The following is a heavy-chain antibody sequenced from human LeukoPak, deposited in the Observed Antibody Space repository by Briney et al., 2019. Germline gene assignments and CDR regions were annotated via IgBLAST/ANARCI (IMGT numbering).Heavy chain of an antibody. D-gene: IGHD6-19*01. J-gene: IGHJ4*02. Sequence: GGSLRLSCAASGFTFSTYSMSWVRQAPGRGLEWVSSISSTSSYIYYADSVKGRFTISRDNAKNMLYLQMDSLRVEDTAVYYCVKYSSGINWGQGTLVTVSS. CDR3: VKYSSGIN. CDR2: ISSTSSYI. V-gene: IGHV3-21*06. CDR1: GFTFSTYS.